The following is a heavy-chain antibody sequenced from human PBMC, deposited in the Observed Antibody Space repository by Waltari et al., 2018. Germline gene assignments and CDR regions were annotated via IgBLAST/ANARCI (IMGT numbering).Heavy chain of an antibody. CDR3: ARDRGRGLYLDS. CDR2: ILRSGKT. Sequence: QVQLQESGPGLVKPSGTLSLTCAVSGDSVSGASHNWWSWVRQSPGKGLEWIGQILRSGKTNYHPSCASRVTMSLDTSSDSFSLRMTSATAADTAVYYCARDRGRGLYLDSWGQGILVTVSP. V-gene: IGHV4-4*02. CDR1: GDSVSGASHNW. J-gene: IGHJ4*02. D-gene: IGHD2-15*01.